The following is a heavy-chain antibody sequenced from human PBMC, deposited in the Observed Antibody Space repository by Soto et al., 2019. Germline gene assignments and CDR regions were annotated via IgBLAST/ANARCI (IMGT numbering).Heavy chain of an antibody. J-gene: IGHJ3*02. V-gene: IGHV3-7*05. Sequence: EVQLVESGGGLVQPGGSLRLFCAASGFAFGNSWMTWVRQAPGKGLEWVANIKGDGSAKSYLDSVRGRFTVSRDNAENSLFLQMNILRAEDTALYSCARDVSPGSGGYYLDAFDIWGQGTMVTVSS. D-gene: IGHD6-25*01. CDR1: GFAFGNSW. CDR2: IKGDGSAK. CDR3: ARDVSPGSGGYYLDAFDI.